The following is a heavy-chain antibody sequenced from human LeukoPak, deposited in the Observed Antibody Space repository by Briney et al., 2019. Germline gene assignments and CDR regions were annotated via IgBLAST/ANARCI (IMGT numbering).Heavy chain of an antibody. V-gene: IGHV3-30*01. CDR2: ISYDGSNK. J-gene: IGHJ4*02. CDR3: ARSSRPRLRFLNY. Sequence: PGGSLRLSCAASGFTFSSYAMHWVRQAPGKGLEWVAVISYDGSNKYYADSVKGRFTISRDNSKNTLYLQMNSLRAEDTAVYYCARSSRPRLRFLNYWGQGTLVTVSS. CDR1: GFTFSSYA. D-gene: IGHD3-3*01.